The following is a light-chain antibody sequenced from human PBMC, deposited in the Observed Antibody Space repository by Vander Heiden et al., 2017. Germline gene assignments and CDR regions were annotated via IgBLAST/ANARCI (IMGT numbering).Light chain of an antibody. CDR2: KAS. Sequence: DIQLTQSPSTLSASVGDSVTITCRASQTVNGWLAWYQQKPGKAPKLLIYKASNLESGVPSRFSGSGSATEFTLTISSLQPDDFATYYCQHYNSYPWTFGQGTTVE. V-gene: IGKV1-5*03. CDR1: QTVNGW. CDR3: QHYNSYPWT. J-gene: IGKJ1*01.